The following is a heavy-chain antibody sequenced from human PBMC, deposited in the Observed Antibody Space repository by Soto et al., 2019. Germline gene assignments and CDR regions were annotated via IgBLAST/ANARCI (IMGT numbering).Heavy chain of an antibody. J-gene: IGHJ4*02. V-gene: IGHV4-30-2*01. CDR1: GGSISSGGYS. CDR3: ARDRKQSNYFDY. CDR2: IHQTGIA. Sequence: SETLSLTCAVSGGSISSGGYSWSWIRQPPGKGLEWIGYIHQTGIAYYNPSLKSRVTISLDRSNNQFSLNLSSVTAADTAVYFCARDRKQSNYFDYWGQGTLVTVSS.